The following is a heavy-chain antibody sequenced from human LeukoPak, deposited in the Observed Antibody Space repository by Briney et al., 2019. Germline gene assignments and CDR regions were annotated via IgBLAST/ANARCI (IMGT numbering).Heavy chain of an antibody. CDR3: ARGYGDYDY. Sequence: GGSLRLSCAASGFTFSSYAMSWVRQAPGKGLEWVSVIYSGGSTYYADFVKGRFTISRDNSKNTLYLQMNSLRAKDTAVYYCARGYGDYDYWGQGTLVTVSS. J-gene: IGHJ4*02. D-gene: IGHD4-17*01. CDR1: GFTFSSYA. V-gene: IGHV3-66*01. CDR2: IYSGGST.